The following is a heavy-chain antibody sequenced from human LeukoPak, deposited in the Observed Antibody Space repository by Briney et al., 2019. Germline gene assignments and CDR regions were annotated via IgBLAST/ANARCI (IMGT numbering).Heavy chain of an antibody. Sequence: GGSLRLSCAASGFTFSGHEMNWVRQTPGKGLEWLSYISTTGSTIYYADSVKGRFTISRDNAKNSLCLQMNSLRAEDTAIYYCARADPYGDSTPDYWGQGTPVTVSS. CDR3: ARADPYGDSTPDY. CDR2: ISTTGSTI. D-gene: IGHD4-17*01. V-gene: IGHV3-48*03. CDR1: GFTFSGHE. J-gene: IGHJ4*02.